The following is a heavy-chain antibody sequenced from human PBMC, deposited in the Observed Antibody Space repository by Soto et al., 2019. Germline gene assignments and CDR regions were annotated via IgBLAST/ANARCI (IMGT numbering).Heavy chain of an antibody. CDR3: ARSYCGGDGPNNSFAP. J-gene: IGHJ5*02. Sequence: QVQLVQSGAEVRTPGASVKVSCKASGYIFSAYYIQWVRQVPGQGLEWMGIINPSGGTTTYAQEFQGRATMTRDTATRTVYMELGSLRSEDTAIYSCARSYCGGDGPNNSFAPWGQGTLVTVAS. D-gene: IGHD2-21*02. V-gene: IGHV1-46*01. CDR2: INPSGGTT. CDR1: GYIFSAYY.